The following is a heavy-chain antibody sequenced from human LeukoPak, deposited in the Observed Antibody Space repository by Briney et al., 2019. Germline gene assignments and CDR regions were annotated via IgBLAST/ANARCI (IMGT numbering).Heavy chain of an antibody. CDR1: GGSISSGGYY. CDR3: ARGGYYDSSGYSVFD. Sequence: PSETLSLTCTVSGGSISSGGYYWSWIRQHPGKGLEWIGYIYYSGSTYYNPSLKSRVTISVDTSKNQFSLKLGSVTAADTAVYYCARGGYYDSSGYSVFDWGQGTLVTVSS. CDR2: IYYSGST. J-gene: IGHJ4*02. V-gene: IGHV4-31*03. D-gene: IGHD3-22*01.